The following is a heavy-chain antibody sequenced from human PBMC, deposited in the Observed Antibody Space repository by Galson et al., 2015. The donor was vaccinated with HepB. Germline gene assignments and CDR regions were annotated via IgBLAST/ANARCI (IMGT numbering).Heavy chain of an antibody. V-gene: IGHV4-59*01. J-gene: IGHJ5*02. CDR2: IYYSGST. Sequence: SETLSLTCTVSGGSISSYFWSWIRQPPGKGLEWIGYIYYSGSTNYNPSLKSRVTISVDTSKNQFSLKLSSVTPADTAVYYCAAAAAGTVSHNWFDPWGQATLVTVSS. D-gene: IGHD6-13*01. CDR3: AAAAAGTVSHNWFDP. CDR1: GGSISSYF.